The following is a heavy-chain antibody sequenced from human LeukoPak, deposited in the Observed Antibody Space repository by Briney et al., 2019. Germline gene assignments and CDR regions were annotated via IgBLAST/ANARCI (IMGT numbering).Heavy chain of an antibody. V-gene: IGHV3-66*01. Sequence: QTGRSLRLSCAASGFTVSSNYMSWVRQAPGKGLEWVSVIYSGGSTYYADSVKGRFTISRDNSKNTLYLKMNSLRAEDAAVYYGARSTSNFGMYVWGQGTTVTVSS. CDR3: ARSTSNFGMYV. CDR1: GFTVSSNY. D-gene: IGHD1/OR15-1a*01. J-gene: IGHJ6*02. CDR2: IYSGGST.